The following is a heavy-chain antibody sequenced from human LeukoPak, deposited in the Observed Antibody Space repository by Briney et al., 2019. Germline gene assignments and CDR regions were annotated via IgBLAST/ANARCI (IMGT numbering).Heavy chain of an antibody. Sequence: SETLSLTCTVSGGSISSGGYYWSWIRQHPGKGLEWIGYIYYGGSTYYNPSLKSRVTISVDTSKNQFSLKLSSVTAADTAVYYCARGGWAGGNYYFDYWGQGTLVTVSS. CDR1: GGSISSGGYY. V-gene: IGHV4-31*03. D-gene: IGHD1-26*01. CDR3: ARGGWAGGNYYFDY. CDR2: IYYGGST. J-gene: IGHJ4*02.